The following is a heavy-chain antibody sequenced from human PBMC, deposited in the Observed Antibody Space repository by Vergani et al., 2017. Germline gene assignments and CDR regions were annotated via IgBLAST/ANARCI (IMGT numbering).Heavy chain of an antibody. Sequence: QVQLVQSGAEVKKPGASVKVSCKTSGYTFTNYGISWVRQAPGQGLEWMGWISAYNGDTKYAQKLQGRVTMNRDTSTSTGYMELRSLRSDDTAVDYCARVHGGDAPHGDGRIDWGQGTLVTVSS. V-gene: IGHV1-18*01. J-gene: IGHJ4*02. CDR3: ARVHGGDAPHGDGRID. D-gene: IGHD4-23*01. CDR1: GYTFTNYG. CDR2: ISAYNGDT.